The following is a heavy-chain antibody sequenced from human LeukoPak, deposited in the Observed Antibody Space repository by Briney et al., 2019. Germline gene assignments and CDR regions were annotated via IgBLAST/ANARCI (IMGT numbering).Heavy chain of an antibody. V-gene: IGHV3-20*04. J-gene: IGHJ4*02. CDR2: TNQNGGST. D-gene: IGHD3-16*01. CDR3: ARDWGSAS. Sequence: PGGSLRLSCAVSGLKFDDYGVRWVRHPPGKGLGWVSGTNQNGGSTGYTDSVKARFTISRDNAKNSLYLQMNSLRADDTAFYYCARDWGSASWGQGTLVTVSS. CDR1: GLKFDDYG.